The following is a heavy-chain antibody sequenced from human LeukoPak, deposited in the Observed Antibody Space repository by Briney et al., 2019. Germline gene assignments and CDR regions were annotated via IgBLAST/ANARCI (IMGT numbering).Heavy chain of an antibody. Sequence: ASVKVSCKASGYTFTRYGISWVRQAPGRRLEWMGWISAYNGNTNYAQKLQGRVTMTTDTSTSTAYMELRSLRSDDTAVYYCARGGQLELWYGMDVWGQGTTVTVSS. CDR3: ARGGQLELWYGMDV. CDR1: GYTFTRYG. V-gene: IGHV1-18*01. D-gene: IGHD1-7*01. J-gene: IGHJ6*02. CDR2: ISAYNGNT.